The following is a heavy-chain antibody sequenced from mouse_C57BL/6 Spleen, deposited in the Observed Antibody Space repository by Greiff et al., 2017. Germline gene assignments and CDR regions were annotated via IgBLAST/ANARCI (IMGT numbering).Heavy chain of an antibody. CDR3: ARRGNFDY. J-gene: IGHJ2*01. Sequence: QVQLQQSGAELVRPGSSVKLSCKASGYTFTSSWMHWVKQRPIQGLEWIGNIYPSDSETHYNQKFKDKATLTVDKSSSTAYMQLHSLTSEDSAVYYCARRGNFDYWGQGTTLTVSS. V-gene: IGHV1-52*01. CDR2: IYPSDSET. CDR1: GYTFTSSW.